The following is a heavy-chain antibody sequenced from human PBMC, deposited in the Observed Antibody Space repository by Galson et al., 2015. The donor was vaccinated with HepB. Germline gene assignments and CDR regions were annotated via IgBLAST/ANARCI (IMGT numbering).Heavy chain of an antibody. CDR1: GYSFTTYW. D-gene: IGHD3-16*01. J-gene: IGHJ4*02. Sequence: QSGAEVKKPGESLKISCTGSGYSFTTYWIGWVRQMPGKGLEWMGRVDPTDSYTSYSPSFQGPVTISADKSISTAYLQWSSLKASDTAMYYCARLRGYVFDYWGQGTLVTVSS. V-gene: IGHV5-10-1*01. CDR3: ARLRGYVFDY. CDR2: VDPTDSYT.